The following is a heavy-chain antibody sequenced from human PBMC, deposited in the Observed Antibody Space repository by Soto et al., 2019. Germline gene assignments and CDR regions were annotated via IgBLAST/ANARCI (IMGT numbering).Heavy chain of an antibody. J-gene: IGHJ6*02. CDR1: GFTFSSYG. CDR2: ISYDGSNK. CDR3: AKDWGNYYYGMDV. D-gene: IGHD3-16*01. Sequence: QVQLVESGGGVVQPGRSLRLSCAASGFTFSSYGMHWVRQAPGKGLEWVAVISYDGSNKYYADSVKGRFTISRDNSKNTLYLQMNSLRAEDTGVYYCAKDWGNYYYGMDVWGQGTTVTVSS. V-gene: IGHV3-30*18.